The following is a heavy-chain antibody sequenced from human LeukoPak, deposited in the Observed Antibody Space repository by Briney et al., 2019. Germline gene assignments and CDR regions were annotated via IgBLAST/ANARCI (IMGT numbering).Heavy chain of an antibody. CDR2: INSDGSST. Sequence: GGSLRLSCAASGFTFSSYWMHWVRQAPGKGLVWVSRINSDGSSTSYADSVKGRFTISRDNAKNSLYLQMNSLRTEDTALYYCARAIGVTCISTSCYSFDYWGQGTLVTVSS. CDR3: ARAIGVTCISTSCYSFDY. CDR1: GFTFSSYW. D-gene: IGHD2-2*02. V-gene: IGHV3-74*01. J-gene: IGHJ4*02.